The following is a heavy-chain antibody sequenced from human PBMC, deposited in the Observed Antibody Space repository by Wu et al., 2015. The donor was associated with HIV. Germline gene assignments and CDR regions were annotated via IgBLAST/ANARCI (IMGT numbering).Heavy chain of an antibody. Sequence: QVLLVQSGAEVKKPGSSVKVSCKASGGTFRNYAFSWVRQAPGQGLDWMGQIIPIFGTSYYAQKFQGRVTITADESTSTAYMELSSLRSEDTAVYYCARSKYCSGGSCYSGQAYNWFDPWGQGTLVTVSS. V-gene: IGHV1-69*12. CDR3: ARSKYCSGGSCYSGQAYNWFDP. CDR1: GGTFRNYA. J-gene: IGHJ5*02. CDR2: IIPIFGTS. D-gene: IGHD2-15*01.